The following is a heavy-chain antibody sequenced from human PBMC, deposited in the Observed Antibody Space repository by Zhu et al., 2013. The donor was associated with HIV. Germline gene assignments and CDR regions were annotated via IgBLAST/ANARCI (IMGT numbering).Heavy chain of an antibody. CDR2: IIPILGIA. Sequence: QVQLVQSGAEVKKPGSSVKVSCKASGGTFSSYTISWVRQAPGQGLEWMGRIIPILGIANYAQKFQGRVTITADKSTSTAYMELSSLRSEDTAVYYCARYCGGDCYKPRYYFDYWGQGTLVTVSS. CDR1: GGTFSSYT. J-gene: IGHJ4*02. CDR3: ARYCGGDCYKPRYYFDY. D-gene: IGHD2-21*02. V-gene: IGHV1-69*02.